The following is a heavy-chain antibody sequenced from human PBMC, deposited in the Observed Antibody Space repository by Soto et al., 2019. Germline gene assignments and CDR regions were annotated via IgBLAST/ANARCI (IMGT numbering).Heavy chain of an antibody. CDR3: VRDDIGLGLDY. D-gene: IGHD1-26*01. CDR1: GFIFSRYS. CDR2: IGTSGSYI. Sequence: GGSLRLSCAVSGFIFSRYSMNWVRQAPGKGLEWVSSIGTSGSYIYDTDSVKGRFTISRDNTKDSLYLQMNSLRAEDTAIYYCVRDDIGLGLDYSGLGTLVTVSS. J-gene: IGHJ4*02. V-gene: IGHV3-21*01.